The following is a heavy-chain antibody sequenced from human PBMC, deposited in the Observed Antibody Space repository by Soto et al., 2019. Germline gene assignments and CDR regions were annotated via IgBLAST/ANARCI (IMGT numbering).Heavy chain of an antibody. CDR1: GGTCSSYA. Sequence: QVQLVQSGAEVKKPGSSVKVSCKASGGTCSSYAISWVRQAPGQGLEWMGGIIPIFGTANYAQKFQGRVTITADESTSTAYMELSSLRSEDTAVYYCARSLVGRIAPPNWFDPWGQGTLVTVSS. V-gene: IGHV1-69*12. CDR2: IIPIFGTA. J-gene: IGHJ5*02. CDR3: ARSLVGRIAPPNWFDP. D-gene: IGHD6-6*01.